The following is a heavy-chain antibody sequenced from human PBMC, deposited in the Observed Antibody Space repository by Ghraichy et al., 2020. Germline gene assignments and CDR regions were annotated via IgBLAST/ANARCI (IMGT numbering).Heavy chain of an antibody. CDR1: GFTVSSNY. CDR3: ARDRGYYDSSVYYYGFWFDP. D-gene: IGHD3-22*01. J-gene: IGHJ5*02. V-gene: IGHV3-66*01. CDR2: IYSGGST. Sequence: GGSLRLSCAVSGFTVSSNYMSWVRQAPGKGLEWVSVIYSGGSTYYADSVKGRFTISRDNSKNTLYLQMNSLRAEDTAVYYCARDRGYYDSSVYYYGFWFDPWGQGTLVTVSS.